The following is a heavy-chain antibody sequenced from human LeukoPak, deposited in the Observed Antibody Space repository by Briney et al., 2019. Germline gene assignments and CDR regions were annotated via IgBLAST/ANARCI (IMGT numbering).Heavy chain of an antibody. V-gene: IGHV3-23*01. D-gene: IGHD4-17*01. Sequence: GGSLRLSCAASGFTFSSYAMSWVRQAPGKGLEWVSAISGSGGSTYYADSVKGRFTISRDNSKNTLYLQMNSLRAEDTAVYYCARDYGDYSSLYFDYWGQGTLVTVSS. CDR3: ARDYGDYSSLYFDY. J-gene: IGHJ4*02. CDR1: GFTFSSYA. CDR2: ISGSGGST.